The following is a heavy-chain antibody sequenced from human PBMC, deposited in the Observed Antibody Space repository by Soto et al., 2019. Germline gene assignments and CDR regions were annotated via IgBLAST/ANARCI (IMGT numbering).Heavy chain of an antibody. CDR2: IYYSGSN. Sequence: PSETLSLTCTVSGDSVHSGSYYWSWIRQPPGKGLEWIGYIYYSGSNNYNPSLARRVTISLDTSKNQFSLKLTSVTAADTSLYYCARVPSPVSLVAYYFDYCGRGTLVTV. CDR1: GDSVHSGSYY. V-gene: IGHV4-61*01. J-gene: IGHJ4*02. D-gene: IGHD2-15*01. CDR3: ARVPSPVSLVAYYFDY.